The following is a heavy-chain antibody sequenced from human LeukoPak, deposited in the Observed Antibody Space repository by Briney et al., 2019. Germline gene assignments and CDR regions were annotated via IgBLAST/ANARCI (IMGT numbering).Heavy chain of an antibody. CDR1: GFTVSSNY. J-gene: IGHJ4*02. Sequence: GGSLRLSCAASGFTVSSNYMSWVRQAPGKGLEWVSVIYSGGSTYYADSVKGRFTIPRHNSKNTLYLQMNSLRAEDTAVYYCARGIAAPRFDYWGQGTLVTVSS. CDR2: IYSGGST. D-gene: IGHD6-13*01. V-gene: IGHV3-53*04. CDR3: ARGIAAPRFDY.